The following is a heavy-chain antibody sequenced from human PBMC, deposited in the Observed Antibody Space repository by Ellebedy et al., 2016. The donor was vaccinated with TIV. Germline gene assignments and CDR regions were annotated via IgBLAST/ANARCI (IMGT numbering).Heavy chain of an antibody. D-gene: IGHD3-10*01. J-gene: IGHJ6*02. V-gene: IGHV4-39*01. CDR1: GGSISSSGYY. CDR3: ARLWFGDLFSPEGDV. Sequence: SETLSLXXTVSGGSISSSGYYWGWIRQPPGKGLEWIGSIYYSGRTHYNPSLKSRVTISVDTSKNQFFLNLSSVTAADTALYYCARLWFGDLFSPEGDVWGQGTTVTVSS. CDR2: IYYSGRT.